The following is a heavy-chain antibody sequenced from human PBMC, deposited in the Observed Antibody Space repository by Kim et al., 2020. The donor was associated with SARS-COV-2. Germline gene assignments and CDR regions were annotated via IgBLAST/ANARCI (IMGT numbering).Heavy chain of an antibody. D-gene: IGHD3-10*01. CDR3: ARASYCRGCKGVPPITMVRGVTDY. V-gene: IGHV3-74*01. J-gene: IGHJ4*02. CDR2: INSDGSST. CDR1: GFTFSSYW. Sequence: WGSLRLSCAASGFTFSSYWMHWVRQAPGKGLVWVSRINSDGSSTSYADSVKGRFTISRDNAKNTLYLQMNSLRAEDTAVYYCARASYCRGCKGVPPITMVRGVTDYWGQGTLVTVSS.